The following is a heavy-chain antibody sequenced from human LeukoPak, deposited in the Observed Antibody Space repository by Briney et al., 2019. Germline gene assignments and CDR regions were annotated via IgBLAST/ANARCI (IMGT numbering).Heavy chain of an antibody. J-gene: IGHJ4*02. Sequence: GASVKVSCKADGGTFSTFSISWVRQAPGQGLEWMGGITPLHAAPNYAQKFQGRLTIVADESSNTAYMELTGLRRDDTGVYYCAREGSWVTSSSFDHWGQGTLVTVSS. CDR2: ITPLHAAP. CDR1: GGTFSTFS. D-gene: IGHD6-6*01. CDR3: AREGSWVTSSSFDH. V-gene: IGHV1-69*13.